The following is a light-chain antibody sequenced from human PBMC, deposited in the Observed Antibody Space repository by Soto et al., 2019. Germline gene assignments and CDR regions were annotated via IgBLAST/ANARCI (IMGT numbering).Light chain of an antibody. J-gene: IGKJ3*01. Sequence: EIVLTQSPGTLSLSPGERATLSCRASQSVSSSYLAWYQQKPGQAPRLLIYGASSRATGIPDRFSGSGSGTDFTLTISSLQPEDFATYYCQHFYDYPHSFGPGTKVDIK. CDR1: QSVSSSY. CDR3: QHFYDYPHS. CDR2: GAS. V-gene: IGKV3-20*01.